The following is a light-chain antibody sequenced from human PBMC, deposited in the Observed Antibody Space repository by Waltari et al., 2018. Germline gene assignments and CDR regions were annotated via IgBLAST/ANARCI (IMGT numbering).Light chain of an antibody. V-gene: IGLV2-23*02. CDR2: EVT. CDR1: SPNIRSYNF. J-gene: IGLJ1*01. CDR3: CSYTLGGSYYV. Sequence: QSDLTQPASVSGSPGQSVTISSTGTSPNIRSYNFVSWYQQHPDKAPQLIISEVTRRPSGVSNRFSGSKSGNTASLTISGLQPEDEAEYFCCSYTLGGSYYVFGTGTKVAVL.